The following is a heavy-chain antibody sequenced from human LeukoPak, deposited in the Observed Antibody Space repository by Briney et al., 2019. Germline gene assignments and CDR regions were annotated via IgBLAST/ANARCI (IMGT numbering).Heavy chain of an antibody. D-gene: IGHD2-2*01. CDR2: IRGSGGST. CDR1: GFTFSIYA. J-gene: IGHJ4*02. CDR3: ASWAYQLANGDY. Sequence: GGSLRLSCAASGFTFSIYAMCWVRQAPGKGLEWVSAIRGSGGSTYYADSVKGRFTISRDNSKNTLYLQMNSLSAEDTAVYYCASWAYQLANGDYWGQGTLVTVSS. V-gene: IGHV3-23*01.